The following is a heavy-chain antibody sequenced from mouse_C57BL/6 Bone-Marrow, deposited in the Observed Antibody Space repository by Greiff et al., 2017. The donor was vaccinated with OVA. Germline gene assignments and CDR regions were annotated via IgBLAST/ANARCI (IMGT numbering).Heavy chain of an antibody. CDR3: DPYGYDGGTWFAY. CDR2: IDPSDSYT. D-gene: IGHD2-2*01. J-gene: IGHJ3*01. Sequence: QVQLQQPGAELVKPGASVKLSCKASGYTFTSYWMQWVKQRPGQGLEWIGEIDPSDSYTNYNQKFKGKATLTVDTSSSTAYMQLSSLTSEDSAVYYCDPYGYDGGTWFAYWGKGTLVTVSA. V-gene: IGHV1-50*01. CDR1: GYTFTSYW.